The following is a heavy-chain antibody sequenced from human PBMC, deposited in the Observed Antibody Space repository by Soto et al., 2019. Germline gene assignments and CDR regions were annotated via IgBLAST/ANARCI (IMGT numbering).Heavy chain of an antibody. D-gene: IGHD2-21*01. J-gene: IGHJ3*02. CDR3: TIGTWSGEVFDI. CDR2: IIPMLGIR. CDR1: GGTFNTYS. V-gene: IGHV1-69*02. Sequence: QVQLVQSGAAVKKPGSSVKVSCKDSGGTFNTYSMFWVRQAPGQGLEWMGRIIPMLGIRNYAQRFQDRVTITADKTTATAHMELSSLRSEDTALYYCTIGTWSGEVFDIWGQGTMVTVSS.